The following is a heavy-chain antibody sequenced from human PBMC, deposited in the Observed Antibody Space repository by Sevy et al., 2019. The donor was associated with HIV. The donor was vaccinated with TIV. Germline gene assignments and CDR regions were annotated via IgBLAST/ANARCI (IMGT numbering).Heavy chain of an antibody. CDR1: GYSFTNFD. Sequence: ASVKVSCKAAGYSFTNFDINWVRQATGQGLEWMGWMNPNNGNTHYAQKFQGRVTMTRSSSANTAYMGLSSLTSEDTAIYYCARARLDYEFWSGSYFSRAPWGYKYYAMDVWGQGTTVTVS. CDR3: ARARLDYEFWSGSYFSRAPWGYKYYAMDV. V-gene: IGHV1-8*01. D-gene: IGHD3-3*01. J-gene: IGHJ6*02. CDR2: MNPNNGNT.